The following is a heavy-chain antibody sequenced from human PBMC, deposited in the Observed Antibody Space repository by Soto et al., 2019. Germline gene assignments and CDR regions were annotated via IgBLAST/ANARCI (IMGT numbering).Heavy chain of an antibody. J-gene: IGHJ5*02. Sequence: QVQLQQWGAGLLKPSETLSLTCAVYGGSFSGYYWSWIRQPPGKGLEWIGEINHSGSTNYNPSLKSRVTISVDTSKNQFSLKLSSVTAADTAVYYWARGRIFGVVITWGQGTLVTVSS. V-gene: IGHV4-34*01. CDR3: ARGRIFGVVIT. CDR2: INHSGST. D-gene: IGHD3-3*01. CDR1: GGSFSGYY.